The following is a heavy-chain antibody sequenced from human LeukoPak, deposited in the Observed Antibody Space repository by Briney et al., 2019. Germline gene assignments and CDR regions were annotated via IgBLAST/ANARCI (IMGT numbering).Heavy chain of an antibody. Sequence: GGSLRLSCAASGFTLSSYWMQWVRHVPGKGLVWVSRIDSNGGGATYADSVKGRFTTSRDNGNNTMYLQMNSLRAEDTAIYYCARAKYSSRWSLDYWGQGALVTVSS. D-gene: IGHD6-13*01. CDR1: GFTLSSYW. CDR3: ARAKYSSRWSLDY. V-gene: IGHV3-74*03. CDR2: IDSNGGGA. J-gene: IGHJ4*02.